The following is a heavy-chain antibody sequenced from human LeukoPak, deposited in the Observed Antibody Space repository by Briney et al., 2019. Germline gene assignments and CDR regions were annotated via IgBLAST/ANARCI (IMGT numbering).Heavy chain of an antibody. CDR1: GYTFTSYY. D-gene: IGHD6-19*01. CDR3: ARLLPSQRQWLPPGGWFDP. Sequence: ASVKVSCKASGYTFTSYYMHWVRQAPGQGLEWMGIINPSGGSTSYAQKFQGRVTMTRDTSTSTVYTELSSLRSEDTAVYYCARLLPSQRQWLPPGGWFDPWGQGTLVTVSS. V-gene: IGHV1-46*01. J-gene: IGHJ5*02. CDR2: INPSGGST.